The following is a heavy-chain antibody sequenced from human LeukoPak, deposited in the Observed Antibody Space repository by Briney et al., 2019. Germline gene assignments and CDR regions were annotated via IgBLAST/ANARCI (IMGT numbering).Heavy chain of an antibody. Sequence: SETLSLTCAVYGGSFSGYYWSWIRQHPGKGLEWIGYIYYSGSTYYNPSLKSRVTISVDTSKNQFSLKLSSVTAADTAVHYCARAYCSSTSCYPYYFDYWGQGTLVTVSS. J-gene: IGHJ4*02. V-gene: IGHV4-31*11. CDR3: ARAYCSSTSCYPYYFDY. D-gene: IGHD2-2*01. CDR1: GGSFSGYY. CDR2: IYYSGST.